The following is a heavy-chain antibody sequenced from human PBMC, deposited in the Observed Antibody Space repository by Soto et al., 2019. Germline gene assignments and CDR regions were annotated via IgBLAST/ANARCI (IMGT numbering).Heavy chain of an antibody. V-gene: IGHV4-30-4*01. D-gene: IGHD3-10*01. CDR2: IYYSGNT. J-gene: IGHJ3*02. CDR3: ASKFGELLADAFDI. Sequence: SETLSLTCTVSGGSISSGDYYWSWIRQPPGKGLEWVGYIYYSGNTYYNPSLKSRITISVDTSTNHFFLKLSSVTAADMAVYYCASKFGELLADAFDIWGQGTMVTVSS. CDR1: GGSISSGDYY.